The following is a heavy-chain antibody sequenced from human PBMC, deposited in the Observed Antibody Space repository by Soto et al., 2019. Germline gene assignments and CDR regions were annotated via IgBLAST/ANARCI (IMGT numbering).Heavy chain of an antibody. V-gene: IGHV4-30-4*01. J-gene: IGHJ2*01. CDR1: GGSISGGVGGLYY. D-gene: IGHD4-17*01. CDR3: AREVIPLTTDWYFDL. Sequence: QLQLRESGPGLVKPSETLSLTCTVSGGSISGGVGGLYYWSWIRQPPGKCLEWIGYIYDSGSTYYNLSLKRRVTISVDTTKNQYSLRLSSVTAADTAVYYCAREVIPLTTDWYFDLWGRGTLFTVSS. CDR2: IYDSGST.